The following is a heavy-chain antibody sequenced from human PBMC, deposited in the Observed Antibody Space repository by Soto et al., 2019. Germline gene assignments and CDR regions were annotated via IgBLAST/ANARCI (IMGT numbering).Heavy chain of an antibody. CDR2: IYPGDSDT. CDR3: ARHISNSRYYYYAILV. V-gene: IGHV5-51*01. D-gene: IGHD4-4*01. Sequence: GESLKISCKGSGYTFTDYWIGWVRQLPGKGLEWMRIIYPGDSDTRYSPSFQGHVTITVDKSTSTAYLQWNTLKASDTAMYYCARHISNSRYYYYAILVWCQGSTVTV. CDR1: GYTFTDYW. J-gene: IGHJ6*02.